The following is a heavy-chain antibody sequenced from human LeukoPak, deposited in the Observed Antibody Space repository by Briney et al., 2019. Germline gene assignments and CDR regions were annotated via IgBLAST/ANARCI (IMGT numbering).Heavy chain of an antibody. D-gene: IGHD6-19*01. CDR1: GVTFSSYW. V-gene: IGHV3-74*01. CDR3: ARDVQAGPGY. J-gene: IGHJ4*02. Sequence: PGGSLRLSCTASGVTFSSYWMHWVRQAPGKGLVWVSRINSDGSRTTYADSVKGRFTISRDNAKNTLHLQMNSLRAEDTAVYYCARDVQAGPGYWGQGTLVTVSS. CDR2: INSDGSRT.